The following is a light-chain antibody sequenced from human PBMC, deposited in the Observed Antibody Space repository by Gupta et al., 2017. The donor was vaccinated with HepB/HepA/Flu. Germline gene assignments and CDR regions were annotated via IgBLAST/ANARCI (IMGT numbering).Light chain of an antibody. CDR1: QSVLYSSNNKNY. J-gene: IGKJ4*01. CDR2: WAS. V-gene: IGKV4-1*01. CDR3: QQDYSTPFA. Sequence: DIVMTQSPDSLTVSLGEGATINCKSSQSVLYSSNNKNYLAWYQQKPGQPPKLLIYWASTRESGVPDRFSGRGSGTDFTLTISSLQAEDVAIYYCQQDYSTPFAFGSGTKVEIK.